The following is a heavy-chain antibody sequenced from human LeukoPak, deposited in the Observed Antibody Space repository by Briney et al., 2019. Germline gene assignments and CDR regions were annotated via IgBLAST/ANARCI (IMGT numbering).Heavy chain of an antibody. CDR1: GGSISSDNYY. CDR3: ARGGQDLRYFDWLFAFDI. CDR2: IYYSGNT. J-gene: IGHJ3*02. D-gene: IGHD3-9*01. Sequence: SQTLSLTCTVSGGSISSDNYYWSWIRQHPGKGLEWIGYIYYSGNTYYNPSLKSRVTISVDTSKNQFSLKLSSVTAADTAVYYCARGGQDLRYFDWLFAFDIWGQGTMVTVSS. V-gene: IGHV4-31*03.